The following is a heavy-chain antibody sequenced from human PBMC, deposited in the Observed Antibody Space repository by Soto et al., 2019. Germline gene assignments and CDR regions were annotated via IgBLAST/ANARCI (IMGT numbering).Heavy chain of an antibody. D-gene: IGHD5-12*01. Sequence: PGGSQRLSCAASGFTFSSYWMSWVRQAPGKGLEWVANIKQDGSEKYYVDSVKGRFTISRDNAKNSLYLQMNSLRAEDTAVYYCARERANSGWDDAFDIWGQGTMVTVSS. V-gene: IGHV3-7*01. CDR1: GFTFSSYW. CDR3: ARERANSGWDDAFDI. J-gene: IGHJ3*02. CDR2: IKQDGSEK.